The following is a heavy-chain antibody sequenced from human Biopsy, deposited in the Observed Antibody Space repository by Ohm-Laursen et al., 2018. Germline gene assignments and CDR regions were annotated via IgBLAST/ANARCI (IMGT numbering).Heavy chain of an antibody. Sequence: SDTLSLTCSVSGGSMTGYEWSWIRLAPGKGLEWIGYIYYSGGTKYNPSLASRVTFSVDMSQSQFSLKLYSVTAADTAVDYCARVEAGTYDALDIWGQGTLVAVSA. D-gene: IGHD1-26*01. CDR1: GGSMTGYE. CDR3: ARVEAGTYDALDI. V-gene: IGHV4-59*07. CDR2: IYYSGGT. J-gene: IGHJ3*02.